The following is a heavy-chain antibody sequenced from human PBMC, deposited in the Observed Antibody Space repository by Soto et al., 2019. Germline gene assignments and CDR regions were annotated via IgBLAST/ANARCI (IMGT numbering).Heavy chain of an antibody. J-gene: IGHJ4*02. CDR1: GYSFAGYW. D-gene: IGHD3-22*01. Sequence: GESLKISCKGSGYSFAGYWITWVRQKPGKGLEWMGRIDPSDSQTYYSPSFRGHVTISTTKSITTVFLQWSSLRASDTAMYYCARQIYDSDTGPNFQYYFDSWGQGTPVTVSS. V-gene: IGHV5-10-1*01. CDR3: ARQIYDSDTGPNFQYYFDS. CDR2: IDPSDSQT.